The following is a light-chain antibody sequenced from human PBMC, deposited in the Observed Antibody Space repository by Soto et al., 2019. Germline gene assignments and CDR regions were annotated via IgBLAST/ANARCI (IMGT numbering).Light chain of an antibody. CDR1: QSIARW. CDR2: DAS. J-gene: IGKJ1*01. CDR3: QQYNSYWT. Sequence: DIRMTQSPSTLSASVGDRVTITCRASQSIARWVAWYQQKPGKAPKLLIYDASNLESGVPSRFSGSGSGTEFTLTIISLQPDDFATYYCQQYNSYWTFGPGTKVEIK. V-gene: IGKV1-5*01.